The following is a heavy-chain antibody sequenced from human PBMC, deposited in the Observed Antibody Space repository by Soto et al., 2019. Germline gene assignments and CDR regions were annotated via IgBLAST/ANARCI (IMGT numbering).Heavy chain of an antibody. CDR3: ARHGRLLGYCSSTSCYTNAFDI. D-gene: IGHD2-2*02. CDR2: IDPSDSYT. J-gene: IGHJ3*02. V-gene: IGHV5-10-1*01. CDR1: GYSFTSYW. Sequence: GESLKISCKGSGYSFTSYWIRWVRQMPGKGLEWMGRIDPSDSYTNYSPSFQGHVTISADKSISTAYLQWSSLKASDTAMYYCARHGRLLGYCSSTSCYTNAFDIWGQGTMVTVSS.